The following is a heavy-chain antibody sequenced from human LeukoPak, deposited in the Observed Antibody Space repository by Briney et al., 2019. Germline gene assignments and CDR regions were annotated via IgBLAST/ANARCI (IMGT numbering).Heavy chain of an antibody. J-gene: IGHJ4*02. V-gene: IGHV4-39*07. CDR1: GGSISRSFYY. CDR3: ARLYSSSLGRVFDY. Sequence: SETLSLTCTVSGGSISRSFYYWGWIRQSPGKGLEWIGSIYYSDSGKMYYNPSLKSRVTISVDTSKNQFSLKLSSVTAADTAVYYCARLYSSSLGRVFDYWGQGTLVTVSS. CDR2: IYYSDSGKM. D-gene: IGHD6-13*01.